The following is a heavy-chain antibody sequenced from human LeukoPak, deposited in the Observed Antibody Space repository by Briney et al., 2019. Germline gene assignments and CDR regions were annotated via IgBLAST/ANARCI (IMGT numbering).Heavy chain of an antibody. Sequence: GGSLRLSCAASGFTFSSYGMTWVRQAPGKGREWVAGISGSSGRTYYADSVNGLFTISSDNSKNTLYLQMNSLRADDTAVYYCAKDRCGSECYYYMDVWGKGTTVTVSS. CDR1: GFTFSSYG. CDR3: AKDRCGSECYYYMDV. V-gene: IGHV3-23*01. D-gene: IGHD2-21*01. CDR2: ISGSSGRT. J-gene: IGHJ6*03.